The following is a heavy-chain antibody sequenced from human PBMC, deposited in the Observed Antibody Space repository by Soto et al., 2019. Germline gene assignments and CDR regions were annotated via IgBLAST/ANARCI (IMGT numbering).Heavy chain of an antibody. CDR3: VKDSYYDILTGFSYFDY. Sequence: EVQLVESGGDLVQPGRSLRLACAASGFTFDSYAMHWVRQLPGKGLEWVSGISWSGGDKAYAASVKGRCSISRDNATKSLYLHIDSLRLEDTAVYYCVKDSYYDILTGFSYFDYWGQGTPVTVSS. CDR1: GFTFDSYA. V-gene: IGHV3-9*01. J-gene: IGHJ4*02. D-gene: IGHD3-9*01. CDR2: ISWSGGDK.